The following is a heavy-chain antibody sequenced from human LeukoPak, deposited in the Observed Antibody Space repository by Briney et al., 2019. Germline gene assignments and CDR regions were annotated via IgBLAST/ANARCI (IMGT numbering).Heavy chain of an antibody. Sequence: SETLSLTCTVSGGSISSYYWSWIRQPPGKGLEWIGYIYYSGSTNYNPSLKSRVTISVDTSKNQFSLKLSSVTAADTAVYYCAREVGLRYSSWNYFDYWGQGTLVTVSS. D-gene: IGHD6-13*01. CDR3: AREVGLRYSSWNYFDY. CDR1: GGSISSYY. CDR2: IYYSGST. J-gene: IGHJ4*02. V-gene: IGHV4-59*01.